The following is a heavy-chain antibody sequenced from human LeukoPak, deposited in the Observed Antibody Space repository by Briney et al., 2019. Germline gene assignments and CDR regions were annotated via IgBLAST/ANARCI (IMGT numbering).Heavy chain of an antibody. CDR2: ISSSSSYI. V-gene: IGHV3-21*01. CDR3: AREGGDSYGPNPLDY. Sequence: PGGSLRLSCGASGFTFSSYSMNWVRQAPGKGLEWVSSISSSSSYIYYADSVKGRFTISRDNAKNSLYLQMNSLRAEDTAVYYCAREGGDSYGPNPLDYWGQGTLVTVSS. J-gene: IGHJ4*02. CDR1: GFTFSSYS. D-gene: IGHD5-18*01.